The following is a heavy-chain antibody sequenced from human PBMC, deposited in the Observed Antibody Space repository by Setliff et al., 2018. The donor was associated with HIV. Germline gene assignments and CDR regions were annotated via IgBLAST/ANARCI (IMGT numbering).Heavy chain of an antibody. CDR1: GFTFTSYW. Sequence: LRLSCAASGFTFTSYWMIWVRQAPGKGLGWVANINQDGSEKNYVDSVKGRFTISRDNAKNSLYLQMDSLRVEDTTVYYCTRKLAPGHGMDVWGQGTTVTVSS. CDR2: INQDGSEK. CDR3: TRKLAPGHGMDV. V-gene: IGHV3-7*01. J-gene: IGHJ6*02. D-gene: IGHD3-3*02.